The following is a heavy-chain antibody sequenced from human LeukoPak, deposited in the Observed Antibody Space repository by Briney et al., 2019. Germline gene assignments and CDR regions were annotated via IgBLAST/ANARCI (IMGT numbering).Heavy chain of an antibody. D-gene: IGHD2-2*01. Sequence: SETLSLTCTVSGYSISSGYYWGWIRQPPGKGLEWIGSIYHSGSTYYNPSLKSRVTISVDTSKNQFSLKLSSVTAADTAVYYCARDCSSTSCSPHWGQGTLVTVSS. J-gene: IGHJ4*02. CDR2: IYHSGST. CDR3: ARDCSSTSCSPH. CDR1: GYSISSGYY. V-gene: IGHV4-38-2*02.